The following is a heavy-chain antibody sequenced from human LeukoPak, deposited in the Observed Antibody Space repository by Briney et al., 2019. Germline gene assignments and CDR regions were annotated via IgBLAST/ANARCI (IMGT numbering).Heavy chain of an antibody. Sequence: GGSLRLSCAASGFTFSSYSMNWVRQAPGKGLEWVSSISSSSSSYIYYADSVKGRFTISRDNAKNSLYLQMNSLRAEDTAVYYCAKSGIAAAGTYDYWGQGTLVTVSS. V-gene: IGHV3-21*01. CDR3: AKSGIAAAGTYDY. CDR1: GFTFSSYS. CDR2: ISSSSSSYI. D-gene: IGHD6-13*01. J-gene: IGHJ4*02.